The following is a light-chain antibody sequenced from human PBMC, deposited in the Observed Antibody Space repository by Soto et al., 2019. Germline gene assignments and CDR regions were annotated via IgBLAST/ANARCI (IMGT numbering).Light chain of an antibody. Sequence: DVVLTQSPLSLPVTLGQPASISCRSTQSLVYSDGNIYLNWFQQRPGQSPRRLIYKVSNRDSGVPDRFSGSGSGTEFTLKISRVEAEDVGVYYCRQGTHWPPITFGQGTRLEIK. V-gene: IGKV2-30*01. CDR3: RQGTHWPPIT. CDR2: KVS. CDR1: QSLVYSDGNIY. J-gene: IGKJ5*01.